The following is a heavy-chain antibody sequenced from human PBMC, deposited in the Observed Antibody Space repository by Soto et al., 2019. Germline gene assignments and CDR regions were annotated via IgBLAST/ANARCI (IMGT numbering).Heavy chain of an antibody. Sequence: GGSLRLSCAASGFTFSSYGMHWVRQAPGKGLEWVAVIWYDGSNKYYADSVKGRFTISRDNSKNTLYLQMNSLRAEDTAVYYCARDPDYGGNSKSYYFDYWGQGTLVTVSS. CDR2: IWYDGSNK. J-gene: IGHJ4*02. CDR3: ARDPDYGGNSKSYYFDY. V-gene: IGHV3-33*01. D-gene: IGHD4-17*01. CDR1: GFTFSSYG.